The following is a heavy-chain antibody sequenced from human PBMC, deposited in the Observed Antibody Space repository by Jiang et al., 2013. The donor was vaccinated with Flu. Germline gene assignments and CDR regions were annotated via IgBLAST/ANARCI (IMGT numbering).Heavy chain of an antibody. V-gene: IGHV4-61*08. Sequence: LLKPSETLSLTCTVSGGSVSSGGYYWSWIRQPPAKGLEWIGYIYYSGSTKYNPSLKSRVTVSIDASKNQFSLKLSSVTAADTAVYYCARTLAHYYGSGSYSDYWGQGTLVTVSS. CDR1: GGSVSSGGYY. CDR2: IYYSGST. D-gene: IGHD3-10*01. J-gene: IGHJ4*02. CDR3: ARTLAHYYGSGSYSDY.